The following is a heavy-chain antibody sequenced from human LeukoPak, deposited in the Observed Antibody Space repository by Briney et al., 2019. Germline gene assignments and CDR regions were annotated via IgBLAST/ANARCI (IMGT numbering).Heavy chain of an antibody. J-gene: IGHJ4*02. Sequence: GGSLRLSCAASGFTFSSYAMTWVRQAPGKGLEWVSGINWNGGSTGYADSVKGRFTISRDNAKNSLYLQMNSLRAEDTALYYCARSVAASRDYWGQGTLVTVSS. CDR2: INWNGGST. V-gene: IGHV3-20*04. CDR1: GFTFSSYA. D-gene: IGHD2-15*01. CDR3: ARSVAASRDY.